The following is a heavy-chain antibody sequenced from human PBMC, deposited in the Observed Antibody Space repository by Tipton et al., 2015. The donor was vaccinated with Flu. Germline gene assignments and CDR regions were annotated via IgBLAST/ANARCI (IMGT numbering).Heavy chain of an antibody. CDR2: IKPDGSEK. CDR1: GFMFSGYW. V-gene: IGHV3-7*01. CDR3: VRVSKNWFDP. Sequence: GSLRLSCAASGFMFSGYWMSWVRHRPGKGLEWVANIKPDGSEKSYVDSVKGRFTISRDNAKNSLYLQMNSLRAEDTAVYYCVRVSKNWFDPWGQGTLVTVSS. J-gene: IGHJ5*02.